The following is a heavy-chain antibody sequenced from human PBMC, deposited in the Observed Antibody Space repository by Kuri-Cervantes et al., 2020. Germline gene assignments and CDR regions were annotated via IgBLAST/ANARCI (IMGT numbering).Heavy chain of an antibody. D-gene: IGHD3-16*02. CDR3: AREGDKNYDYIWGSYLREDPMFDY. V-gene: IGHV4-38-2*02. Sequence: SETLSLTCTVSGYSISSGYYWGWIRQPPGKGLEWIGSIYHSGSTYYNPSLKSRVTISVDTSKNQFSLKLSSVTAADTAVYYCAREGDKNYDYIWGSYLREDPMFDYWGQGTLVTVSS. CDR1: GYSISSGYY. CDR2: IYHSGST. J-gene: IGHJ4*02.